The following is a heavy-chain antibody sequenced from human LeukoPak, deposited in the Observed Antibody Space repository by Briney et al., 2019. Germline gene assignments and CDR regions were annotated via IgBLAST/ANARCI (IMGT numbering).Heavy chain of an antibody. J-gene: IGHJ1*01. Sequence: GASVKVSCKASGYTFTGYYMHWVRQAPGQGLEWMGWINPNSGGTNYAQKFQGWVTMTRDTSISTAYMELSRPRSDDTAVYYCARWRPWLVLRGGGQYFQHWGQGTLVTVSS. D-gene: IGHD6-19*01. CDR1: GYTFTGYY. CDR3: ARWRPWLVLRGGGQYFQH. V-gene: IGHV1-2*04. CDR2: INPNSGGT.